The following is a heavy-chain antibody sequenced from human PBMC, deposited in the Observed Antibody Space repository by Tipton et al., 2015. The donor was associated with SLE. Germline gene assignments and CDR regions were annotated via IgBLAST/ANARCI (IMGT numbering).Heavy chain of an antibody. J-gene: IGHJ4*02. D-gene: IGHD6-13*01. CDR2: IDQIGSA. CDR3: ARVRRDSSSWGLDY. V-gene: IGHV4-59*01. CDR1: GGSISGNY. Sequence: LRLSCIVSGGSISGNYWSWIRQPPGKRLEWIGYIDQIGSANYNPSLQSRVTISVDTSKNRFSLNLSSVTAADTAVYYCARVRRDSSSWGLDYWGQGTLITVSS.